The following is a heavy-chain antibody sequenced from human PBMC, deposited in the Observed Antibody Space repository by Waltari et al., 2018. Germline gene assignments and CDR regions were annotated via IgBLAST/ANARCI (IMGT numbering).Heavy chain of an antibody. CDR1: GFKFSDYG. CDR3: ARDPSSGASWYNFDY. V-gene: IGHV3-30*02. J-gene: IGHJ4*02. CDR2: LLPDTNTT. Sequence: QVQLVESGGDTVQPGGSLSLSCAASGFKFSDYGIHWVRQAPGKGLEWVAFLLPDTNTTFYADCSQGRFSISRDKSKAIVYLQMHSLRPEDTAVYYCARDPSSGASWYNFDYWGQGTLVTVS. D-gene: IGHD2-15*01.